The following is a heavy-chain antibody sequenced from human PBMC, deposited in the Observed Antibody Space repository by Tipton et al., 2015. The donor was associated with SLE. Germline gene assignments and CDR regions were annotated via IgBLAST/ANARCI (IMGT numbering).Heavy chain of an antibody. D-gene: IGHD3-3*01. V-gene: IGHV4-34*01. Sequence: TLSLTCAVYGGSFSGYYWSWIRQPPGKGLEWIGEINHSGSTNYNPSLKSRVTISVDTSKNQFSLKLSSVTAADTAVYYCARGDVTIFGVVKYYYGMDVWGQGTTVTVSS. CDR1: GGSFSGYY. CDR2: INHSGST. CDR3: ARGDVTIFGVVKYYYGMDV. J-gene: IGHJ6*02.